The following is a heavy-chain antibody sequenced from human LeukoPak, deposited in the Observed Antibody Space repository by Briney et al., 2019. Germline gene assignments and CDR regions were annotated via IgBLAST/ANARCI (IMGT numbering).Heavy chain of an antibody. CDR2: IYYSGST. J-gene: IGHJ4*02. Sequence: PSETLSLTCTVSGDSISSGDYYWSWIRQPPGKGLEWIGYIYYSGSTYYNPSLKSRITISVDTSKNQFSLKLSSVTAADTAVYYCARDVGATSHFDYWGQGTLVTVSS. D-gene: IGHD1-26*01. CDR3: ARDVGATSHFDY. CDR1: GDSISSGDYY. V-gene: IGHV4-30-4*08.